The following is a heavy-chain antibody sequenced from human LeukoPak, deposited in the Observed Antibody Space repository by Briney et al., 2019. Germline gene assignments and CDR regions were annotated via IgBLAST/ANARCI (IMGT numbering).Heavy chain of an antibody. Sequence: ASVKVSCKASGYTFTNYAMNWVRQAPGQGLEWMGWISAYNGNTNYAQKVQGRVTMTTDTSTSTAYMELRSLRSDDTAVFYCARDQSDGVIRGVSPSDYWGQGTLVTVSS. V-gene: IGHV1-18*01. CDR1: GYTFTNYA. CDR2: ISAYNGNT. J-gene: IGHJ4*02. CDR3: ARDQSDGVIRGVSPSDY. D-gene: IGHD3-10*01.